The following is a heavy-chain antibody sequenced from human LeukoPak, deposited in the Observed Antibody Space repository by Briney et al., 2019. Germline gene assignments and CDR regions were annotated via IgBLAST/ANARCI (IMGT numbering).Heavy chain of an antibody. CDR3: ARTPRYSYGSSNYYYYYYMDV. Sequence: ASVKVSCKASGYTFTSYYMHWVRQAPGQGLEWMGIINPSSGSTSYAQKSQGRVTMTRDMSTSTVYMELSSLRSEDTAVYYCARTPRYSYGSSNYYYYYYMDVWGKGTTVTVSS. D-gene: IGHD5-18*01. CDR1: GYTFTSYY. V-gene: IGHV1-46*01. CDR2: INPSSGST. J-gene: IGHJ6*03.